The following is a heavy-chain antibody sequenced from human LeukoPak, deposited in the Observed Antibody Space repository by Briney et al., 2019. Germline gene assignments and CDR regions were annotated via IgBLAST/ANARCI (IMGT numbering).Heavy chain of an antibody. V-gene: IGHV1-69*13. D-gene: IGHD3-22*01. CDR3: ASSRRHYYDSSGYYLDC. Sequence: SVKVSCKASGGTCSNYAISWVRQAPGQGLEWVGGIIPIFGTANYAQKFQGRVTITAHESTSTAYMELSRLRSEDTAVYYCASSRRHYYDSSGYYLDCWGQGTLVTVS. CDR2: IIPIFGTA. J-gene: IGHJ4*02. CDR1: GGTCSNYA.